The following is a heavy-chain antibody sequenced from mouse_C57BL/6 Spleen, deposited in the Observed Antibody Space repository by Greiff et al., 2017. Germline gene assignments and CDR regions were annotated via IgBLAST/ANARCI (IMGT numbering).Heavy chain of an antibody. D-gene: IGHD2-1*01. CDR2: IDPETGGT. CDR1: GYTFTDYE. CDR3: TVSFYSGNLYFDY. J-gene: IGHJ2*01. V-gene: IGHV1-15*01. Sequence: QVQLQQSGAELVRPGASVTLSCKASGYTFTDYEMHWVKQTPVHGLEWIGAIDPETGGTAYNQKFKGKAILTADKSSSTAYMELRSLTSEDSAVYYCTVSFYSGNLYFDYWGQGTTRTVSS.